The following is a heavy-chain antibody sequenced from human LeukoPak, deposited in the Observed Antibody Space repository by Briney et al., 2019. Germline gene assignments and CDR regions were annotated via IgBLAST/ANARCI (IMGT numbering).Heavy chain of an antibody. CDR1: GGTFSSYA. CDR2: IIPIFGTA. D-gene: IGHD6-6*01. V-gene: IGHV1-69*13. CDR3: ARDCPLEYSSSCGFDY. J-gene: IGHJ4*02. Sequence: GASVKVSCKASGGTFSSYAISWVRQAPGQGLEWMGGIIPIFGTANYAQKFQGRVTITADESTSTAYMELSSLRSEDTAVYYCARDCPLEYSSSCGFDYWGQGTLVTVSS.